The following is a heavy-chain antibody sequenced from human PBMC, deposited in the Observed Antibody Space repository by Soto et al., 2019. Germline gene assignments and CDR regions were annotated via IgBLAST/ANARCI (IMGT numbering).Heavy chain of an antibody. CDR2: INPNSGGT. J-gene: IGHJ4*02. Sequence: ASVKVSCKASGYTFTGYYMHWVRQAPGQGLEWMGWINPNSGGTNYAQKFQGRVTMTRDTSISTAYMELSRLRSDDTAVYYCARDLRGDSSRWHYWGQGTLVTVSS. CDR3: ARDLRGDSSRWHY. D-gene: IGHD6-13*01. CDR1: GYTFTGYY. V-gene: IGHV1-2*02.